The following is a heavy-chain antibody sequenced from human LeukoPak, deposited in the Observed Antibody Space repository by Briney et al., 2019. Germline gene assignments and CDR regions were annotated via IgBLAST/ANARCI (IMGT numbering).Heavy chain of an antibody. CDR2: ISYDGSNK. J-gene: IGHJ4*02. D-gene: IGHD3-16*02. CDR1: GFTFSSYW. CDR3: ARAPSGAYDYVWGSYRPADY. V-gene: IGHV3-30-3*01. Sequence: PGGSLRLSCAGSGFTFSSYWMSWVRQAPGKGLEWVAVISYDGSNKYYADSVKGRFTISRDNSKNTLYLQMNSLRAEDTAVYYCARAPSGAYDYVWGSYRPADYWGQGTLVTVSS.